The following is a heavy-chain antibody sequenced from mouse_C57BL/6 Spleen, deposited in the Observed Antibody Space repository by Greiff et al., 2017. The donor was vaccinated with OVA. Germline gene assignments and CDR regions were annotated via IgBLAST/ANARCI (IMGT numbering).Heavy chain of an antibody. CDR3: ARSYGSSYWYFDV. CDR2: IDPSDSYT. Sequence: QVQLQQPGAELVRPGTSVKLSCKASGYTFTSYWMHWVKQRPGQGLEWIGVIDPSDSYTNYNQKFKGKATLTVDTSSSTAYMQLSSLTSEDSAVYDCARSYGSSYWYFDVWGTGTTVTVSS. CDR1: GYTFTSYW. J-gene: IGHJ1*03. D-gene: IGHD1-1*01. V-gene: IGHV1-59*01.